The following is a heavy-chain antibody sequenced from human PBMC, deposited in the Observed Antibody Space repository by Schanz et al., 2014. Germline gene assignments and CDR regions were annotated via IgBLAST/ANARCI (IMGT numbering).Heavy chain of an antibody. CDR3: AKGRFGELSAFDI. CDR1: GFTFSIYA. J-gene: IGHJ3*02. D-gene: IGHD3-10*01. Sequence: EVQLVESGGGLVQPGGSLRLSCSASGFTFSIYAMHWVRQAPGKGLEWVSYISSSSSTRYYADSVKGRFTISRDNAKNSLFLQMNSLRAEDTAVYYCAKGRFGELSAFDIWGQGTMVTVSS. CDR2: ISSSSSTR. V-gene: IGHV3-48*01.